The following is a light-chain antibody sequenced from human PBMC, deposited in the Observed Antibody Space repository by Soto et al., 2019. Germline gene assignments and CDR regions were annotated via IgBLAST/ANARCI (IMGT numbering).Light chain of an antibody. CDR3: CSYTSSTNYV. J-gene: IGLJ1*01. V-gene: IGLV2-14*01. CDR1: SSDVSIYNY. Sequence: QSALTQPASVSGSPGQSITISCTGTSSDVSIYNYVSWYQQHPGKAPKLMIYEVSNRPSGVSNCFSGAKSGNTASLTISGLQVEDEADYYCCSYTSSTNYVFGAGTKLTVL. CDR2: EVS.